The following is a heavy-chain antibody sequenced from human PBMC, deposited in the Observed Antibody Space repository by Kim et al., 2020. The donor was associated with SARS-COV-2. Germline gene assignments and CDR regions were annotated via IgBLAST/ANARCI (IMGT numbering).Heavy chain of an antibody. CDR1: GFTFSSYG. J-gene: IGHJ5*02. CDR2: ISYDGSNK. CDR3: AKDVAQYCSSTSCPSHNWVDT. D-gene: IGHD2-2*01. V-gene: IGHV3-30*18. Sequence: GGSLRLSCAASGFTFSSYGMHWVRQAPGKGLEWVAVISYDGSNKYYADSVKGRFTISRDNSKNTLYLQMNSLRAEDTAVYYCAKDVAQYCSSTSCPSHNWVDTSGQGTLVTLSS.